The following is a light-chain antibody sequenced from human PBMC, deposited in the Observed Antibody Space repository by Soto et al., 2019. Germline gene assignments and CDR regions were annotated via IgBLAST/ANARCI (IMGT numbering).Light chain of an antibody. CDR1: QSVSSY. J-gene: IGKJ5*01. V-gene: IGKV3-20*01. Sequence: EIVLTQSPATLSLSPGERATRSCRASQSVSSYLAWYQQKPGQAPRLLISGASSRATGIPDRFSGSGSGTDFTLTISRLEPEDFALYYCQHYVERSPITFGQGTRLEIK. CDR3: QHYVERSPIT. CDR2: GAS.